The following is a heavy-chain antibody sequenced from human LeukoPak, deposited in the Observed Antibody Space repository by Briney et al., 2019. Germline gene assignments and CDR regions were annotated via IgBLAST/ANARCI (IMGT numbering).Heavy chain of an antibody. J-gene: IGHJ4*02. Sequence: SGPTLVNPTQTLTLTCTFSGSSLSTNGVGVGWIRQPPGKALEWLAVIYWDDNKRYSPSLKSRLTITKDTSKNQVVLTMTNMDPVDTATYYCAGTKNQYNFDYWGQGTLVTVSS. CDR1: GSSLSTNGVG. CDR2: IYWDDNK. V-gene: IGHV2-5*02. CDR3: AGTKNQYNFDY. D-gene: IGHD1-14*01.